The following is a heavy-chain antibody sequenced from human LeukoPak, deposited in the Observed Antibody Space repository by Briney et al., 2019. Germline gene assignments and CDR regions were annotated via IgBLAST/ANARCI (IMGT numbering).Heavy chain of an antibody. V-gene: IGHV1-18*01. D-gene: IGHD3-9*01. J-gene: IGHJ4*02. CDR1: GYTFTSYG. CDR3: ARDGTSFTIFPTGYFDY. Sequence: ASVKVSCKASGYTFTSYGISWVRQAPGQGLEWMGWISAYNGNTNYAQKLQGRVTMTTDTSTSTAYMELRSLRSDDTAVYYCARDGTSFTIFPTGYFDYWGQGTLVTVSS. CDR2: ISAYNGNT.